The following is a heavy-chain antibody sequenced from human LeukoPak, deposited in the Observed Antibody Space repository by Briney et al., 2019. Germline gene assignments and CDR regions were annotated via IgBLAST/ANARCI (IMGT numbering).Heavy chain of an antibody. J-gene: IGHJ4*02. D-gene: IGHD3-22*01. V-gene: IGHV4-38-2*02. CDR2: IYYSGST. CDR1: GYSISSGYY. Sequence: SETLSLTCTVSGYSISSGYYWGWIRQPPGKGLEWIGSIYYSGSTYYNPSLKSRVTISVDTSKNQFSLKLSSVTAADTAVYYCARDPHYYDSSGLRGAFDYWGQGTLVTVSS. CDR3: ARDPHYYDSSGLRGAFDY.